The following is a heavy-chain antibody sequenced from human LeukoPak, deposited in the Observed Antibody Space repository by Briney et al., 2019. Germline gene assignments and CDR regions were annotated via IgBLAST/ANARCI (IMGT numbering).Heavy chain of an antibody. CDR2: IMPLFGTA. D-gene: IGHD2-21*02. J-gene: IGHJ5*02. CDR3: ATDVDGDFESIWFDP. CDR1: GGTFNNSA. V-gene: IGHV1-69*05. Sequence: SVKVSCKTSGGTFNNSAISWVRQAPGQGLEWLGGIMPLFGTAGYAQKFQGRVTITKDEYTRTVYLELTSLTSDDTGVYYCATDVDGDFESIWFDPWGQGTLGSVSS.